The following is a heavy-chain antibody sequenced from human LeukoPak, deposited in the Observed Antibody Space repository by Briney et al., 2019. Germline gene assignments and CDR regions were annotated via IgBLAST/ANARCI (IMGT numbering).Heavy chain of an antibody. D-gene: IGHD3-16*01. CDR2: ISYDGSNK. Sequence: GGSLRLSCAASGFTFSGYPIHWVRQAPGKGLEWVAVISYDGSNKYYADSVKGRFTISRDNSKNTLYLQMSSLRAEDTAVYYCAKMSLSYGNDAFDIWGQGTMVTVSS. CDR1: GFTFSGYP. CDR3: AKMSLSYGNDAFDI. J-gene: IGHJ3*02. V-gene: IGHV3-30-3*02.